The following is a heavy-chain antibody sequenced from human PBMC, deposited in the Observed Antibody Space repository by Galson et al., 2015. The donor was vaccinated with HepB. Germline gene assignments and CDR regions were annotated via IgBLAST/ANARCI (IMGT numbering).Heavy chain of an antibody. J-gene: IGHJ5*02. CDR2: INTDNGNT. Sequence: SCKASGYTFTNYAMPWVRQAPGQRLEWLGWINTDNGNTKYSQKFQGRVTITRDTPASTAYMDLSSLRSEDTAVYYCARAIGNWFDPWGQGTLVIVSS. CDR1: GYTFTNYA. V-gene: IGHV1-3*04. CDR3: ARAIGNWFDP. D-gene: IGHD2-2*01.